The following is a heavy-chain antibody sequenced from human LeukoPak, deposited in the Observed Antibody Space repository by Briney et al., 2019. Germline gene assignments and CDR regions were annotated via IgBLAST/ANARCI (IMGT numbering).Heavy chain of an antibody. V-gene: IGHV4-39*07. CDR3: AREGYDFWSGRAYYYYYMDV. J-gene: IGHJ6*03. Sequence: PSETLSLTCTVSGGSISSSSYYWGWIRQPPGKGLEWIGSIYYSGSTYYNPSLKSRVTISVDTSKNQFSLKLSSVTAADTAVYYCAREGYDFWSGRAYYYYYMDVWGKGTTVTVSS. CDR1: GGSISSSSYY. D-gene: IGHD3-3*01. CDR2: IYYSGST.